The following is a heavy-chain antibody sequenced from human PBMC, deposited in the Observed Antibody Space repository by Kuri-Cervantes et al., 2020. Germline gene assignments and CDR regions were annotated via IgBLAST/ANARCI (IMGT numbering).Heavy chain of an antibody. CDR3: ARGSFGEFDY. V-gene: IGHV3-30-3*01. CDR1: GFTFSSYA. J-gene: IGHJ4*02. D-gene: IGHD3-10*01. Sequence: GESLKISCAASGFTFSSYAMHWVRQAPGKGLEWVAVISYDGSNKYYADSVKGRFTIPRDNSKNTLYLQMNSLRAEDTAVYYCARGSFGEFDYWGQGTLVTVSS. CDR2: ISYDGSNK.